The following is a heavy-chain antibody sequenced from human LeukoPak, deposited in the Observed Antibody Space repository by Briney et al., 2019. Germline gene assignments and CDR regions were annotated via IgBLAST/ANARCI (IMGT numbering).Heavy chain of an antibody. J-gene: IGHJ4*02. D-gene: IGHD1-26*01. CDR3: ARHRYSGSFSFDY. V-gene: IGHV4-59*08. CDR2: IYYTGST. CDR1: GGSISSLY. Sequence: PSETLSLTCSVSGGSISSLYWSWIRQPPGKGLEWIGYIYYTGSTNYNPSLKSRVTMFVDMSKNQFSLRLSSVTAADTAVYYCARHRYSGSFSFDYWGQGTLVTVSS.